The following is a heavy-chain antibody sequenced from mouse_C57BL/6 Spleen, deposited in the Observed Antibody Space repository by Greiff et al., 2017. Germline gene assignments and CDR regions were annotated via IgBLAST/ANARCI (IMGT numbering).Heavy chain of an antibody. CDR1: GYTFTSYG. CDR2: IYIGNDYT. CDR3: ARSGAYYSNYGAMDY. Sequence: VQLQQSGAELVRPGSSVKMSCKTSGYTFTSYGINWVKQRPGQGLEWIGYIYIGNDYTEYNEKFKGKATLTSDTSSSTAYMQLSSLTSEDSAIYFCARSGAYYSNYGAMDYWGQGTSVTVSS. J-gene: IGHJ4*01. V-gene: IGHV1-58*01. D-gene: IGHD2-5*01.